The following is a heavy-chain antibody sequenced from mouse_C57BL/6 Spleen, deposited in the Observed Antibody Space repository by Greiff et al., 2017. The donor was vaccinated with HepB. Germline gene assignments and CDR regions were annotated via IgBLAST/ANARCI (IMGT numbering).Heavy chain of an antibody. D-gene: IGHD1-1*01. Sequence: EVQLMESGGDLVKPGGSLKLSCAASGFTFRSYGMSWVRQTPDKRLEWVATFSSGGSYTYYPDSVKGRFTISSDNAKNTLYLQLSSLKSEDTAMYYFARKGFTTVVALYYYAMDYWGQGTSVTVSS. CDR3: ARKGFTTVVALYYYAMDY. V-gene: IGHV5-6*01. J-gene: IGHJ4*01. CDR1: GFTFRSYG. CDR2: FSSGGSYT.